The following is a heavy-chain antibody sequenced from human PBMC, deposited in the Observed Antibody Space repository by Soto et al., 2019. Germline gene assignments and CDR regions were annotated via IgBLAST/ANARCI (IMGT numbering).Heavy chain of an antibody. CDR1: GFTFSRYA. J-gene: IGHJ4*02. V-gene: IGHV3-23*01. CDR3: ARGALTGYYPLYFGY. D-gene: IGHD3-9*01. CDR2: IIGSGGST. Sequence: GGSLRLSCAASGFTFSRYAMSWVRQAPGKGLEEVSAIIGSGGSTYYADSVKGRFTISRHNSKNTLYLQMNSLEAEDTAVYYCARGALTGYYPLYFGYWGQGTLVTVSS.